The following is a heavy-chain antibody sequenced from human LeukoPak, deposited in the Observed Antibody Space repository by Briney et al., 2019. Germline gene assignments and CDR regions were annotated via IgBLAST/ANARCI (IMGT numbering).Heavy chain of an antibody. CDR1: GFTVSSNY. CDR3: AGGTVQLVGSYYYMDV. Sequence: GGSLRLSCAASGFTVSSNYISWVRQAPGKGLEWVSVIYSGGSTYYADSVKGRFTISRDNSKNTLYLQMNSLRAEDTAVYYCAGGTVQLVGSYYYMDVWGKGTTVTVSS. CDR2: IYSGGST. J-gene: IGHJ6*03. V-gene: IGHV3-66*02. D-gene: IGHD6-13*01.